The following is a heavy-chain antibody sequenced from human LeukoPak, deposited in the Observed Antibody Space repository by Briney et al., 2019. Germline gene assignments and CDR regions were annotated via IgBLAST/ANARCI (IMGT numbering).Heavy chain of an antibody. V-gene: IGHV4-39*01. CDR1: GGSISSSSYY. Sequence: SETLSLTCTVSGGSISSSSYYWGWIRQPPGKGLEWIGNIYFSGSTYYNPSLRSRVTISIDTSKNQFSLKLISVTAADTAVYYCARQKRWELLGESAGAFDIWGQGTMVTVSS. J-gene: IGHJ3*02. D-gene: IGHD1-26*01. CDR3: ARQKRWELLGESAGAFDI. CDR2: IYFSGST.